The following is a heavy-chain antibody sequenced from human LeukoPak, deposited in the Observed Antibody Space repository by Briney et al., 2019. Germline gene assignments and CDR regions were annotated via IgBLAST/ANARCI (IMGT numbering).Heavy chain of an antibody. CDR3: TTEYYYDSPGIFDY. Sequence: GGSLRLSCTTSGLTFSNGWMSWVRQAPGKGLEWVGRIKKKTDGGTTDYAAPVKGRFTISRDDSKNTLYLQMNSLTTEDTAIYYCTTEYYYDSPGIFDYWGQGTLVTVSS. V-gene: IGHV3-15*01. D-gene: IGHD3-22*01. J-gene: IGHJ4*02. CDR1: GLTFSNGW. CDR2: IKKKTDGGTT.